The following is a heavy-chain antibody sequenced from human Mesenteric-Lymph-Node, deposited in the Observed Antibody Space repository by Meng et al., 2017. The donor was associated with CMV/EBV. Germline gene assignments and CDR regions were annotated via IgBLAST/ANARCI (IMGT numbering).Heavy chain of an antibody. D-gene: IGHD6-13*01. V-gene: IGHV3-53*01. CDR1: GFTFDDYG. CDR3: AGEVAAATGGYYYYYGFDA. J-gene: IGHJ6*02. Sequence: GESLKISCAASGFTFDDYGMSWVRQAPGKGLEWLSLIYSAGTTYYADSVRGRFTISRDDSKNTLYLQMNGLRAEDTAVYYCAGEVAAATGGYYYYYGFDAWGQGTTVTVSS. CDR2: IYSAGTT.